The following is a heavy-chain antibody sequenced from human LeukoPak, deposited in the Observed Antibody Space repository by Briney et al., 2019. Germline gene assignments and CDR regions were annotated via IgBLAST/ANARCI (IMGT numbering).Heavy chain of an antibody. CDR3: ARGGYDFWSGSKNWFDP. J-gene: IGHJ5*02. CDR2: IYYSGST. V-gene: IGHV4-59*01. D-gene: IGHD3-3*01. CDR1: GGSISSYY. Sequence: SETLSLTCTVSGGSISSYYWSWIRQPPGKGLEWIGYIYYSGSTNYNPSLKSRVTISVDTSKNQFSLKLSSVIAADTAVYYCARGGYDFWSGSKNWFDPWGQGTLVTVSS.